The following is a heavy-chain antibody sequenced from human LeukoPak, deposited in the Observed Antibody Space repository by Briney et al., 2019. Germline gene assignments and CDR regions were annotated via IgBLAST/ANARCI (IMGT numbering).Heavy chain of an antibody. CDR3: AKNGGSQCYSHLES. Sequence: PGGSLRLSCAASGFTFSSCAMSWVRQAPGKGLEWVSGTSGSGGSTYYAGSVKGRFTISRDNSKNTLYLQMNSLRVEDTAVYYCAKNGGSQCYSHLESWGQGTLVTVSS. D-gene: IGHD2-15*01. CDR1: GFTFSSCA. J-gene: IGHJ4*02. V-gene: IGHV3-23*01. CDR2: TSGSGGST.